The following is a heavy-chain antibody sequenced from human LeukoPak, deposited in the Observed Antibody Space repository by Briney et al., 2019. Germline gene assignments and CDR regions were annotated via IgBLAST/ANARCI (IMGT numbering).Heavy chain of an antibody. J-gene: IGHJ3*02. CDR2: IYYSGST. D-gene: IGHD3-22*01. Sequence: PSETLSLTCTVSGGSISSYYWSWIRQPPGKGLEWIRYIYYSGSTNYNPSLKSRVTISVDTSKNQFSLKLSSVTAADTAVHYCASSLVVVKAFDIWGQGTMVTVSS. CDR3: ASSLVVVKAFDI. CDR1: GGSISSYY. V-gene: IGHV4-59*01.